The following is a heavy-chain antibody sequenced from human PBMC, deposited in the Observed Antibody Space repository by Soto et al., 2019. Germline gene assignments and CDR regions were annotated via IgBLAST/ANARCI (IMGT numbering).Heavy chain of an antibody. Sequence: QVQLVESGGGVVQPGRSLRLSCAASGFTFSSYAMHWVRQAPGKGLEWVAVISYDGSNKYYADSVKGRFTISRDNSKNTLYLQMNSLRAEDTAVYYCARARATVYYYYYGMDVWGQGTTVTVSS. CDR3: ARARATVYYYYYGMDV. D-gene: IGHD4-4*01. V-gene: IGHV3-30-3*01. CDR2: ISYDGSNK. CDR1: GFTFSSYA. J-gene: IGHJ6*02.